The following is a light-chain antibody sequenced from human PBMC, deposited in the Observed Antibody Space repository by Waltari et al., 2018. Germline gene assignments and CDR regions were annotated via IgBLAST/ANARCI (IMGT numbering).Light chain of an antibody. CDR2: RNN. CDR3: ASWDDSHYV. Sequence: QSVLTQPPSASETPGQRLPISCSGTNSNLGSTYLYWYQQRPGTAPKLLIYRNNQRPSGVPDRFSASKSGTSASLAISGLRSEDEAVYYCASWDDSHYVFGTGTQVTVL. CDR1: NSNLGSTY. J-gene: IGLJ1*01. V-gene: IGLV1-47*01.